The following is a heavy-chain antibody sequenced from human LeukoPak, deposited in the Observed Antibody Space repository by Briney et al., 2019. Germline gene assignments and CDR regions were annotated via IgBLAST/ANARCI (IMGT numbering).Heavy chain of an antibody. J-gene: IGHJ4*02. V-gene: IGHV3-7*01. D-gene: IGHD3-10*01. CDR2: IKQVGSEK. CDR1: ESTFSSYG. Sequence: PGGSLRLSGAAPESTFSSYGLSWARRAPGKGLDWVANIKQVGSEKYYVDSVKGRFTTSRDNAKNSLYLQMNSLRAEDTAVYYCAREIGLPWFGELLNYFDHWGQGTLVTVSS. CDR3: AREIGLPWFGELLNYFDH.